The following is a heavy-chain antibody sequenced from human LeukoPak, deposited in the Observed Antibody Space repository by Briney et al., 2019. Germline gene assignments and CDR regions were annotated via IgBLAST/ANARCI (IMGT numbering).Heavy chain of an antibody. CDR1: GFTFSSNW. J-gene: IGHJ5*02. V-gene: IGHV3-7*03. D-gene: IGHD2-21*02. Sequence: GGSLRLSCAASGFTFSSNWMSWVRQARGKGLEWVANIDQGGSGKYYVDSVKGRFTISRDNAKNSLYLQMNSLRAEDTAVYYCARVVAAITNWFDPWGQGTLVTVSS. CDR3: ARVVAAITNWFDP. CDR2: IDQGGSGK.